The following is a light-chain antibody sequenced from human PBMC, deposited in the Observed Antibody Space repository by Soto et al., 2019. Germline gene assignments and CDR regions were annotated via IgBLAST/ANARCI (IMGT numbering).Light chain of an antibody. CDR2: EVS. CDR1: SSDVGAYDF. CDR3: SSYTTSSTRV. V-gene: IGLV2-14*03. J-gene: IGLJ1*01. Sequence: QSALTQPASLSGSPGQSIAISCTGTSSDVGAYDFVSWYQQHPDKAPKLMIYEVSNRPSGVSDRFSGSKSVNTATLTISGFQAEDEADYYCSSYTTSSTRVFGTGTKVTVL.